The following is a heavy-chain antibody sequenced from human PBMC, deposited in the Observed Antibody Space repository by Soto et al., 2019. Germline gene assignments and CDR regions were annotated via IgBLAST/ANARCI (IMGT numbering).Heavy chain of an antibody. V-gene: IGHV4-30-2*01. Sequence: QLQLQESGSGLVKPSQTLSLTCAVSGGSISSGGYSWSWIRQPPGKGLEWIGYISHTGSTYYNPSLRSGLTISVDRSKNQFSLKLSSVTAADTAVYDCARGGGFLGYWGQGTLVTVSS. CDR1: GGSISSGGYS. J-gene: IGHJ4*02. CDR2: ISHTGST. D-gene: IGHD3-10*01. CDR3: ARGGGFLGY.